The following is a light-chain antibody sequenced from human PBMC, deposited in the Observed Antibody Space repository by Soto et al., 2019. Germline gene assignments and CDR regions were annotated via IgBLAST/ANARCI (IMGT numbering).Light chain of an antibody. CDR1: HYLGNS. V-gene: IGKV1-33*01. J-gene: IGKJ4*01. CDR3: QQYDSLPFT. Sequence: DIQMTQSPSSLSASVGDRVTITCQASHYLGNSLSWSQQKPGKAPKLLISDASNLETGVPSRSSASASGTDFTFTISSLQPEDIATYYCQQYDSLPFTFGGGTKVDIK. CDR2: DAS.